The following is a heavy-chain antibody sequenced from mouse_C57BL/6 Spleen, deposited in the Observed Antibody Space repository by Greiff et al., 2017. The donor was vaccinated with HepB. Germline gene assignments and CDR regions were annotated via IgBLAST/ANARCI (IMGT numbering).Heavy chain of an antibody. V-gene: IGHV5-17*01. Sequence: DVMLVESGGGLVKPGGSLKLSCAASGFTFSDYGMHWVRQAPEKGLEWVAYISSGSSTIYYADTVKGRFTISRDNAKNTLFLQMTSLRSEDTAMYYCARGGSSPWFAYWGQGTLVTVSA. CDR1: GFTFSDYG. CDR2: ISSGSSTI. CDR3: ARGGSSPWFAY. D-gene: IGHD1-1*01. J-gene: IGHJ3*01.